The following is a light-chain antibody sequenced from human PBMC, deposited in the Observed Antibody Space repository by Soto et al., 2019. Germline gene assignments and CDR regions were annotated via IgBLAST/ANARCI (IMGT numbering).Light chain of an antibody. CDR1: SSDVGGYNY. J-gene: IGLJ1*01. Sequence: QSVLTQPASVSGSPGQSITISCTGTSSDVGGYNYVSWYQQHPGKAPKLMIYEVSNRPSGVSNRFSGSESGNTASLTISGLQAEDEADYYCSSYTSSSTLYVFGTGTKGTVL. V-gene: IGLV2-14*01. CDR3: SSYTSSSTLYV. CDR2: EVS.